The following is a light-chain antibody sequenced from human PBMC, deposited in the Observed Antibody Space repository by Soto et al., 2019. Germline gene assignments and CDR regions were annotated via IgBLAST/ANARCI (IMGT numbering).Light chain of an antibody. CDR3: LQHKSYPWT. CDR2: DAS. Sequence: IPVTQSPSSLSASVGDRVTITCRASLDIRNELDWYQQKPGKAPKRLIYDASTLQDWVPSRFSGDGSGTEFTLTVSSLQSEDFATYFCLQHKSYPWTFGQGTKV. V-gene: IGKV1-17*01. CDR1: LDIRNE. J-gene: IGKJ1*01.